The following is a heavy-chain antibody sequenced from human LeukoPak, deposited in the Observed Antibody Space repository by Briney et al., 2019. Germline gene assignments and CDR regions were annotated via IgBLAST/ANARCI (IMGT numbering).Heavy chain of an antibody. CDR1: GFTFSNAW. Sequence: PGGTLRLSCAASGFTFSNAWMSWVRQAPGKGLEWVGGIMSKTDGGSTDYAAPVKGRFTISRDDSKHTLYLQMNSLKTEDTAVYYCTTERDGYNLGLNWGQGTLVTVSS. J-gene: IGHJ4*02. D-gene: IGHD5-24*01. CDR2: IMSKTDGGST. CDR3: TTERDGYNLGLN. V-gene: IGHV3-15*01.